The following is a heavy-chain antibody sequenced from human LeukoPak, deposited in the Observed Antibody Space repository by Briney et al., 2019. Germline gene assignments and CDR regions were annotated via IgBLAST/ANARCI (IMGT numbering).Heavy chain of an antibody. J-gene: IGHJ4*02. CDR3: ARSSMIVVVTPLYYFDY. CDR2: IYTSGST. Sequence: SETLSLTCTVSGGSISIYYWRLIRQPAGKGLEWIGRIYTSGSTNYNPSLKSRVTMSVDTSKNQFSLKLSSVTAADTAVYYCARSSMIVVVTPLYYFDYWGQGTLVTVSS. V-gene: IGHV4-4*07. D-gene: IGHD3-22*01. CDR1: GGSISIYY.